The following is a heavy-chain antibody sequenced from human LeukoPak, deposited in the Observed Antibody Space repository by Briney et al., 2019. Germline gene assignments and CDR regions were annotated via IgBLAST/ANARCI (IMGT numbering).Heavy chain of an antibody. CDR1: EFIFSSYG. CDR3: ARARNNYDSSGFSALDY. CDR2: IWDDGSEK. D-gene: IGHD3-22*01. Sequence: GGSLRLSCEASEFIFSSYGMHWVRQAPGKGLEWVAAIWDDGSEKYYGDSVRGRFTISRDNSKNTLYLQMDSLRAEDTAVYYCARARNNYDSSGFSALDYWGQGTLVTVSS. J-gene: IGHJ4*02. V-gene: IGHV3-33*01.